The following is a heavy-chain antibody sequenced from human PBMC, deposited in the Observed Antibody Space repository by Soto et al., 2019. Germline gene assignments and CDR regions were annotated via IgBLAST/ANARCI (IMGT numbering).Heavy chain of an antibody. Sequence: QVQLVQSGAEVKKPGASVKVSCKASGYTFPSYGISWVRQAPGQGREWMGWISAYNGNTNYAQKLQGRVARTTDTATSTAYMELRSLRSDATAVYSCARDAPTIAAQDDYWGQGTLVTVSS. J-gene: IGHJ4*02. V-gene: IGHV1-18*01. CDR2: ISAYNGNT. CDR3: ARDAPTIAAQDDY. CDR1: GYTFPSYG. D-gene: IGHD6-13*01.